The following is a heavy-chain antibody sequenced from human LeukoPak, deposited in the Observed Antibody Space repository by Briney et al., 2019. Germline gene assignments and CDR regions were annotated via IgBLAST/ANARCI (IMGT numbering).Heavy chain of an antibody. Sequence: GGSLRLSCAASGFTFDDYGMTWVRQAPGKGLEWVSGINWNGGSTGYADSVKGRFTISRDNAKNSLYLQMNSLRAEDTALYYCARGFSYSSAWYGAYYFDYWGQGTLVTVSS. CDR1: GFTFDDYG. D-gene: IGHD6-19*01. J-gene: IGHJ4*02. V-gene: IGHV3-20*04. CDR3: ARGFSYSSAWYGAYYFDY. CDR2: INWNGGST.